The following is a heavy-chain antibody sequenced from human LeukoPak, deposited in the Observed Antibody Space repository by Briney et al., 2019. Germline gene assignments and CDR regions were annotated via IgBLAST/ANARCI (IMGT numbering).Heavy chain of an antibody. CDR1: GYTFTGYY. V-gene: IGHV1-2*02. CDR3: ARFVYDFWSGYYPYYFDY. D-gene: IGHD3-3*01. CDR2: INPNSGGT. Sequence: ASVKVSCKASGYTFTGYYMHWVRQAPGQGLEWMGWINPNSGGTNYAQKLQGRVTMTTDTSTSTAYMELRSLRSDDTAVYYCARFVYDFWSGYYPYYFDYWGQGTLVTVSS. J-gene: IGHJ4*02.